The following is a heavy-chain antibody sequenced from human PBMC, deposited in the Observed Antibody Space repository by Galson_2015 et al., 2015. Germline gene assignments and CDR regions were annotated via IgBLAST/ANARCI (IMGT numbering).Heavy chain of an antibody. Sequence: SLRLSCAASGFTFSSYAMSWVRQAPGKGLEWVSAISGSGGSTYYADSVKGRFTISRDNSKNTLYLQMNSLRAEDTAVYYCAKDDFERCCYSIDYWGQGTLVTVSS. D-gene: IGHD2-15*01. V-gene: IGHV3-23*01. CDR2: ISGSGGST. CDR1: GFTFSSYA. CDR3: AKDDFERCCYSIDY. J-gene: IGHJ4*02.